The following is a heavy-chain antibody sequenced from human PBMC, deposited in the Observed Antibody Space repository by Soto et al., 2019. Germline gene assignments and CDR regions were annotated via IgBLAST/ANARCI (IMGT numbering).Heavy chain of an antibody. J-gene: IGHJ6*02. V-gene: IGHV1-69*13. D-gene: IGHD2-8*01. CDR3: ARDQIVLMVYATQHYYYYGMDV. Sequence: GASVKVSCKASGGTFSSYAISWVRQAPGQGLEWMGGIIPIFGTANYAQKFQGRVTITADESTSTAYMELSSLRSEDTAVYYCARDQIVLMVYATQHYYYYGMDVWGQGTTVTVSS. CDR1: GGTFSSYA. CDR2: IIPIFGTA.